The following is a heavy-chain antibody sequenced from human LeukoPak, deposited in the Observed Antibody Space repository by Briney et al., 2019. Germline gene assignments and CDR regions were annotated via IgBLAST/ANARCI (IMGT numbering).Heavy chain of an antibody. V-gene: IGHV3-30*03. CDR3: ARDFSGYYYLQH. Sequence: GGSLRLSCAVSGFTFSGYWMNWVRQAPGKGLEWVAVISYDGSNKYYADSVKGRFTISRDNSKNTLYLQMNSLRAEDTAVYYCARDFSGYYYLQHWGQGTLVTVSS. D-gene: IGHD3-22*01. CDR1: GFTFSGYW. CDR2: ISYDGSNK. J-gene: IGHJ1*01.